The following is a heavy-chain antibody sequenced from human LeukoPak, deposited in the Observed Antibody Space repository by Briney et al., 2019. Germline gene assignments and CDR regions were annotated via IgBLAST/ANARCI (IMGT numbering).Heavy chain of an antibody. V-gene: IGHV3-48*03. CDR3: ARRDSGWRFQY. D-gene: IGHD6-19*01. J-gene: IGHJ1*01. CDR1: GFTFDDFA. CDR2: ISESGDTM. Sequence: GGSLRLSCAASGFTFDDFAMHWVRQAPGKGLEWVSYISESGDTMYYADSVKGRFTISRDNAKNSLYLQMNSLRAEDTALYYCARRDSGWRFQYWGQGTLVTVSS.